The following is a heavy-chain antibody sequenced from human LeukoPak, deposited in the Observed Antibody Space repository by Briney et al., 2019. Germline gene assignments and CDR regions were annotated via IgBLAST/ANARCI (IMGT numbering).Heavy chain of an antibody. CDR1: GYTFSSYG. J-gene: IGHJ3*02. CDR2: ISGYNGNT. V-gene: IGHV1-18*01. D-gene: IGHD3-3*01. Sequence: GASVEVSCKASGYTFSSYGISWVRQAPGQGLEWMGWISGYNGNTNSAQKLQGRVSMTTDTSTSTAYVELRSLRSDDTAVYYCARDRSPDFWSGDYRDAFDIWGQGTMVTVSS. CDR3: ARDRSPDFWSGDYRDAFDI.